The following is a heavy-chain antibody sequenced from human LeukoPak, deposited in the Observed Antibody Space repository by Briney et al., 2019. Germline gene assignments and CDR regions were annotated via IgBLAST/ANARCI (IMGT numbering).Heavy chain of an antibody. Sequence: SETLSLTCTVSDGSISSYYWSWIRQPPGKGLEWIGYIYYSGSTNYNPSLKSRVTISVDTSKNQFSLKLSSVTAADTAVYYCARRNYCGGDCYYFDYWGQGTLVTVSS. J-gene: IGHJ4*02. V-gene: IGHV4-59*08. D-gene: IGHD2-21*02. CDR1: DGSISSYY. CDR3: ARRNYCGGDCYYFDY. CDR2: IYYSGST.